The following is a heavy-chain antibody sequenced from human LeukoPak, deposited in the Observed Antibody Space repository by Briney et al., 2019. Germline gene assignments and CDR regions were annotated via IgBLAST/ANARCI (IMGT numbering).Heavy chain of an antibody. V-gene: IGHV3-23*01. CDR1: GFTFSNYA. Sequence: AGGSLRLSCAASGFTFSNYALSWVRQAPGKGLEWVSDISGSGGSTYYADSVKGRFTISRDNSKNTMYLQMNSLRAEDTAVYYCAGDRVRYSSSWQARYNWFDPWGQGTLVTVSS. CDR2: ISGSGGST. D-gene: IGHD6-13*01. J-gene: IGHJ5*02. CDR3: AGDRVRYSSSWQARYNWFDP.